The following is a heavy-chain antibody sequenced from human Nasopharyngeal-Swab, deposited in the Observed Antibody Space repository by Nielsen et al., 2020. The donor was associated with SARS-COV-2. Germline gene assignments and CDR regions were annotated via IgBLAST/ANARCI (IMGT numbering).Heavy chain of an antibody. CDR2: IYSGGST. CDR3: ARGQSIAAPLAREGGCGMDV. J-gene: IGHJ6*02. Sequence: GGSLRLSCAASGFTVSSNYMSWVRQAPGKGLEWVSVIYSGGSTYYADSVKGRFTIFRDNSKNTLYLQMNSLRDEDTAVYYCARGQSIAAPLAREGGCGMDVWGQGTTVTVSS. V-gene: IGHV3-53*01. CDR1: GFTVSSNY. D-gene: IGHD6-6*01.